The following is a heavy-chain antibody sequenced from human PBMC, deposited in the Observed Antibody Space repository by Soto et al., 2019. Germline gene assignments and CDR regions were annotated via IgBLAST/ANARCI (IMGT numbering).Heavy chain of an antibody. Sequence: EVHLLGSGGDLVKPGGSLRLSCEVSGFTFNNFAMSWVRQSPGKGLEWVSTISSDGDLRHYAESVKGRFTISRDNSKSSLFLQMNSLRAEDTALYFCAKVRQRFPDILTGATNFDSWGQGTLVTVSS. J-gene: IGHJ4*02. V-gene: IGHV3-23*01. CDR1: GFTFNNFA. CDR2: ISSDGDLR. D-gene: IGHD3-9*01. CDR3: AKVRQRFPDILTGATNFDS.